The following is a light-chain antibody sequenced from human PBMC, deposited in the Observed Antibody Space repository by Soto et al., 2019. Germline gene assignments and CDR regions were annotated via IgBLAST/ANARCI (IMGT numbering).Light chain of an antibody. CDR3: QQYGSAPFT. J-gene: IGKJ2*01. CDR2: GAS. V-gene: IGKV3-20*01. Sequence: EIVLTQSPGTLYLSPGERATLSCRASQSVSSSYLAWYQQKPGQAPRLLIYGASSRATSIPDRFSGSGSGTDFTLTIRRLEPEDFAVYYFQQYGSAPFTFGQGTTLEIK. CDR1: QSVSSSY.